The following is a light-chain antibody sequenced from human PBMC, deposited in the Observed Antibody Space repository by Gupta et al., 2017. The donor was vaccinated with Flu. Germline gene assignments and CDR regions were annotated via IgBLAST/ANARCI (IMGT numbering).Light chain of an antibody. V-gene: IGLV2-14*01. J-gene: IGLJ2*01. CDR3: SSYKSINNVVV. CDR1: RSDICGYDY. Sequence: RSDICGYDYVTWYQQQPGQAPKLIIYEVSRRPAGSPDRFSGSRSGNTASLTITGVQAEDEAFYYCSSYKSINNVVVFGGGTKLTVL. CDR2: EVS.